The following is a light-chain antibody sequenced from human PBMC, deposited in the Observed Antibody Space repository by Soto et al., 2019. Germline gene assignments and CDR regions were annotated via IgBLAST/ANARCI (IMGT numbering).Light chain of an antibody. J-gene: IGLJ3*02. V-gene: IGLV1-44*01. CDR3: AAWDDSLNGRV. CDR1: ISNIGSNT. Sequence: QAVVTQPPSASGTPGQRVTISCSGSISNIGSNTVNWYQQLPGTAPKLLIYSNNQRPSGVPDRISGSKSGTSASLAISGLQPEDEANYYCAAWDDSLNGRVFGGGTKLTVL. CDR2: SNN.